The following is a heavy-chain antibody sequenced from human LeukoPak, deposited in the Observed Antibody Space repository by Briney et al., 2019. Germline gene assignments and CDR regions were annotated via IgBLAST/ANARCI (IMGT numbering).Heavy chain of an antibody. D-gene: IGHD1-1*01. CDR3: ARDTKN. V-gene: IGHV4-61*02. CDR1: GGSISSGSYY. CDR2: IYTSGST. Sequence: SETLSLTCTVSGGSISSGSYYWSWTRQPAGKGLEWIGRIYTSGSTNYNPSLKSRVTISVDTSKNQFSLKLSSVTAADTAVYYCARDTKNWGQGTLVTVSS. J-gene: IGHJ4*02.